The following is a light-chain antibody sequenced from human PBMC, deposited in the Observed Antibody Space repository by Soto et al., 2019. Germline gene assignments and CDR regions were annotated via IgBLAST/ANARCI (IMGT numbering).Light chain of an antibody. CDR2: GAS. J-gene: IGKJ4*01. CDR3: QQYGSSPLT. V-gene: IGKV3-20*01. CDR1: QSVSSRS. Sequence: EIVLTQSPGPLSLSPGERATLSCMSSQSVSSRSLAWYQQKPGQAPRLLISGASSRAADIPDRFSGSGSGTDFTLTISRLEPEDFAVYYCQQYGSSPLTLGGGTKVDIK.